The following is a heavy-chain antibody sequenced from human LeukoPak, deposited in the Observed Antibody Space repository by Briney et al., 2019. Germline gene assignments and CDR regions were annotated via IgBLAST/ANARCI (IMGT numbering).Heavy chain of an antibody. Sequence: PGGSLRLSCAASGFTLSTYSMNWVRQAPGKGLEWVSSISSSGSYMYYVDSVKGRCTISRDNAKNSLYLQMNSLRAEDTAVYYCARGGVGLIIIPGWEYDYYGMDVWGQGTTVTVSS. J-gene: IGHJ6*02. V-gene: IGHV3-21*01. CDR2: ISSSGSYM. CDR3: ARGGVGLIIIPGWEYDYYGMDV. D-gene: IGHD3/OR15-3a*01. CDR1: GFTLSTYS.